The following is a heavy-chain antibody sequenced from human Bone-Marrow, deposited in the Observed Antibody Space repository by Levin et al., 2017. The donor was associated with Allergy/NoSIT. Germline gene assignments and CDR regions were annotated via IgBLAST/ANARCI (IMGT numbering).Heavy chain of an antibody. V-gene: IGHV3-9*01. J-gene: IGHJ4*02. CDR2: ISWNSGNI. CDR3: ALGTSRALDRPLLW. Sequence: GGSLRLSCATSGFTFDDYAMHWVRQTPGKGLEWVSGISWNSGNIGYADSVKGRCFISRDSARNSVDLQMNSLRLEDTALYYCALGTSRALDRPLLWWGQGTLVIVSS. CDR1: GFTFDDYA. D-gene: IGHD1-7*01.